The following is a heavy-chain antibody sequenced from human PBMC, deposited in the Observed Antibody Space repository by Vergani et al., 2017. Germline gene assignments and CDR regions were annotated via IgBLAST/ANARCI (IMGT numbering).Heavy chain of an antibody. D-gene: IGHD5-12*01. CDR2: IYYSGST. J-gene: IGHJ4*02. V-gene: IGHV4-59*01. CDR1: GGSISSYY. Sequence: QVQLQESGPGLVKPSETLSLTCTVSGGSISSYYWSWIRQPPGKGLEWIGYIYYSGSTNYNPSLKSRVTISVDTSKNQFSLKLSAVTAADTAVYYCARGASVAPNDYWGQGTLVTVSS. CDR3: ARGASVAPNDY.